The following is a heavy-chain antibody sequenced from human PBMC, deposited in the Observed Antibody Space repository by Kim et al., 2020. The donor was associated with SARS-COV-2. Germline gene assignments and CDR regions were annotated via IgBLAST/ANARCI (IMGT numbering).Heavy chain of an antibody. J-gene: IGHJ6*02. V-gene: IGHV3-30*18. D-gene: IGHD3-3*01. CDR3: AKVARLEWDYYYGMDV. Sequence: GGSLRLSCAASGFTFSSYGMHWVRQAPGKGLEWVAVISYDGSNKYYADSVKGRFTISRDNSKNTLYLQMNSLRAEDTAVYYCAKVARLEWDYYYGMDVWGQGTTVTVSS. CDR2: ISYDGSNK. CDR1: GFTFSSYG.